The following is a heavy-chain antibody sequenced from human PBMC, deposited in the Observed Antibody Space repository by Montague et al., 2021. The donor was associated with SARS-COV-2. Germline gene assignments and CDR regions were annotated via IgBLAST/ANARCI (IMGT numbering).Heavy chain of an antibody. Sequence: SETLSLTCAVYGGSFSGYYWRWIRQPPGKGLEWIGEINQSGSTNXNPSLKSRVTLSVDTSKKQFSLKLGSLTAADTAVYYCARVAGGYYHDSSAYFDYWGQGSLVTVSS. CDR2: INQSGST. J-gene: IGHJ4*02. V-gene: IGHV4-34*01. CDR1: GGSFSGYY. D-gene: IGHD3-22*01. CDR3: ARVAGGYYHDSSAYFDY.